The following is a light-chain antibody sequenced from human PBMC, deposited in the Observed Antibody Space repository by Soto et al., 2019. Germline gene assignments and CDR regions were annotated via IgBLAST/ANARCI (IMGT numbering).Light chain of an antibody. CDR1: QSVGSN. CDR3: QQYNNWPMYI. Sequence: EMMMAQSPATLSVSPGERATLSCRASQSVGSNLAWYQQKPGQAPRLLIYDASTRATGIPARFSGSGSGAEFTPTISSLQSEDFAVYYCQQYNNWPMYIFGQGTKLEIK. J-gene: IGKJ2*01. V-gene: IGKV3-15*01. CDR2: DAS.